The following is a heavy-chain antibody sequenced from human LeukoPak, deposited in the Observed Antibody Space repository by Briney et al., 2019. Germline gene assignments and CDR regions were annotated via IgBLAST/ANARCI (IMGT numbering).Heavy chain of an antibody. D-gene: IGHD5-18*01. CDR1: GGSISNYY. CDR2: IYSSGST. Sequence: SETLSLTCTVSGGSISNYYWNWIRQPPGKGLEWIGYIYSSGSTNYNPSLKSRVTISVDTSKNQFSLKLTSVTAADTAVYYCARDRGQYTYETQFDFWGQGTLVTVSS. V-gene: IGHV4-59*12. CDR3: ARDRGQYTYETQFDF. J-gene: IGHJ4*02.